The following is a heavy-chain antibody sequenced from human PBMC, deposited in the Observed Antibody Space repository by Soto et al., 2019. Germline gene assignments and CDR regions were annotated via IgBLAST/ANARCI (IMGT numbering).Heavy chain of an antibody. J-gene: IGHJ4*02. CDR3: AKDPSKNLGYCSGGSCSSV. Sequence: GGSLRLSCAASGFTFSSYAMSWARQAPGKGLEWVSAISGSGGSTYYADSVKGRFTISRDNSKNTLYLQMNSLRAEDTAVYYCAKDPSKNLGYCSGGSCSSVWGQGTLVTVSS. CDR2: ISGSGGST. D-gene: IGHD2-15*01. V-gene: IGHV3-23*01. CDR1: GFTFSSYA.